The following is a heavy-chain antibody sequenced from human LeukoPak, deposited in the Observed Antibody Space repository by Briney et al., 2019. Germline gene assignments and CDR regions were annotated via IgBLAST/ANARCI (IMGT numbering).Heavy chain of an antibody. J-gene: IGHJ5*02. CDR2: MNPNSGNT. CDR1: GYTFTSYD. CDR3: ARGGYSSSATINWFDP. D-gene: IGHD6-6*01. V-gene: IGHV1-8*01. Sequence: GASVKVSCKASGYTFTSYDINWVRQATGQGLEWMGWMNPNSGNTGYAQKFQGRVTMTRNTSISTAYMELSSLRSEDTAVYYCARGGYSSSATINWFDPWGQGTLVTVSS.